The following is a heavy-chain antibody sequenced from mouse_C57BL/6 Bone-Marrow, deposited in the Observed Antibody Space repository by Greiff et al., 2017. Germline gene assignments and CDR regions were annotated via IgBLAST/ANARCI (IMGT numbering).Heavy chain of an antibody. Sequence: QVQLQQSGAELARPGASVKLSCKASGYTFTSYGISWVKQRTGQGLEWIGEIYPRSGNTYYNEKFKGKATMTADTSSRTAYMALRSLTSEDSSFYFCASDSSCYGSYWGQGTTLTVSS. CDR3: ASDSSCYGSY. CDR2: IYPRSGNT. J-gene: IGHJ2*01. V-gene: IGHV1-81*01. D-gene: IGHD3-2*02. CDR1: GYTFTSYG.